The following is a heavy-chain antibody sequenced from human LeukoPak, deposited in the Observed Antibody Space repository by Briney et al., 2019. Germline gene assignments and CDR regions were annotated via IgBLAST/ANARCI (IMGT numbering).Heavy chain of an antibody. CDR2: IYYSGST. CDR1: GGSISSYY. J-gene: IGHJ3*02. Sequence: SETLSLTCTVSGGSISSYYWSWIRQPPGKGLEWIGYIYYSGSTNYNPSLKSRVTIPVDTSKNQFSLKLSSVTAADTAVYYCARRQLWPLGDAFDIWGQGTMVTVSS. D-gene: IGHD5-18*01. CDR3: ARRQLWPLGDAFDI. V-gene: IGHV4-59*08.